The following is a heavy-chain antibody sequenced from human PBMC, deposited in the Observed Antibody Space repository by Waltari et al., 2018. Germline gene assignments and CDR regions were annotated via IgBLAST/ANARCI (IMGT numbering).Heavy chain of an antibody. V-gene: IGHV4-59*01. CDR2: IYYSGST. CDR3: ARDGGMVQGPPGYYYYMDV. D-gene: IGHD3-10*01. Sequence: QVQLQESGPGLVKPSETLSLTCTVSGGSISSYYWSWIRQPPGKGLEWIGYIYYSGSTNSNPSLKSRVTISVDTSKNQFSLKLSSVTAADTAVYYCARDGGMVQGPPGYYYYMDVWGKGTTVTVSS. CDR1: GGSISSYY. J-gene: IGHJ6*03.